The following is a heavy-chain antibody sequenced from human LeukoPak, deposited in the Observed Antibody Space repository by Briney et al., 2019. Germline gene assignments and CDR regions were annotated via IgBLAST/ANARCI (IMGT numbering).Heavy chain of an antibody. CDR3: AIDSGDSGGVGY. D-gene: IGHD2-21*02. J-gene: IGHJ4*02. V-gene: IGHV4-34*01. CDR2: INHSGTT. Sequence: SETLFLTCAMYGGSFSGWYWSWIRQPPGKGLEWIGEINHSGTTNYNPSLKSRVTISVDTSKKQFSLKLSSATAADTAVYYCAIDSGDSGGVGYWGQGILVTVSS. CDR1: GGSFSGWY.